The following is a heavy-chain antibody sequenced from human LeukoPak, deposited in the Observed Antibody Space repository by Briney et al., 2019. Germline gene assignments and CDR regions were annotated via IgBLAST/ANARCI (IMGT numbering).Heavy chain of an antibody. D-gene: IGHD2/OR15-2a*01. CDR2: ISNSGSTI. V-gene: IGHV3-48*03. CDR3: TTKSTY. CDR1: GFTFSSYE. J-gene: IGHJ4*02. Sequence: GGSLRLSCAASGFTFSSYEMNWVHQAPGKGLEWVACISNSGSTIFHADSVKGRFTIPRDNAKNALFLQMNSLRAEDTAVYYCTTKSTYWGQGTLVTVSS.